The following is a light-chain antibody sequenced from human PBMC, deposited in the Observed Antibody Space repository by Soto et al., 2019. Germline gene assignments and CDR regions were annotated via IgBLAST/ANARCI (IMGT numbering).Light chain of an antibody. J-gene: IGLJ3*02. CDR3: ETWDSNTLV. CDR1: SGHSSYI. Sequence: QPVLTQSSSASASLGSSVKLTCTLSSGHSSYIIAWHQQQPGKAPRYLMKLEGSGSYNKGSGVPDRFSGSSSGADRYLTISTLQFEDEADYYCETWDSNTLVFGGGTQLTVL. V-gene: IGLV4-60*02. CDR2: LEGSGSY.